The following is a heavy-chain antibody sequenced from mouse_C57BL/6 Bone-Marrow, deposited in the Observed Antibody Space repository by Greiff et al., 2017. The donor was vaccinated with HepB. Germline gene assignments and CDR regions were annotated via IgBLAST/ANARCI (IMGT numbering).Heavy chain of an antibody. Sequence: QVQLKQSGAELARPGASVKLSCKASGYTFTSYGISWVKQRTGQGLEWIGEIYPRSGNTYYNEKFKGKATLTADKSSSTAYMELRSLTSEDSAVYFCARNFDYDWYFDYWGQGTTLTVSS. CDR1: GYTFTSYG. CDR2: IYPRSGNT. J-gene: IGHJ2*01. D-gene: IGHD2-4*01. CDR3: ARNFDYDWYFDY. V-gene: IGHV1-81*01.